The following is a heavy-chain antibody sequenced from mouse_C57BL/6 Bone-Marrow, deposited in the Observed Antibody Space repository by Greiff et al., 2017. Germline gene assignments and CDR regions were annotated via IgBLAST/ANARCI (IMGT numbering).Heavy chain of an antibody. V-gene: IGHV10-1*01. Sequence: EVQLVESGGGLVQPKGSLKLSCAASGFSFNTYAMNWVRQAPGKGLEWVARIRSKSNNYATYYADSVKDRFTISRDDSESMLYLQMNNLKTEDTAMYYCVRQSSYGYFDVWGTGTTVTVSS. D-gene: IGHD1-1*01. J-gene: IGHJ1*03. CDR3: VRQSSYGYFDV. CDR2: IRSKSNNYAT. CDR1: GFSFNTYA.